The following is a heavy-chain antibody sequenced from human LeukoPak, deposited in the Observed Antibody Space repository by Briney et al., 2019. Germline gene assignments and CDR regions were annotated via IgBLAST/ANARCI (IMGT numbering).Heavy chain of an antibody. CDR3: ARVGYSGYDPYYFDY. D-gene: IGHD5-12*01. Sequence: SETLSLTCTVSGGSISSYYWSWIRQPAGKGLEWIGRTYTSGSTNYNPSLKSRVTMSVDTSKNQFSLKLSSVTAADTAVYYCARVGYSGYDPYYFDYWGQGTLVTVSS. J-gene: IGHJ4*02. CDR1: GGSISSYY. CDR2: TYTSGST. V-gene: IGHV4-4*07.